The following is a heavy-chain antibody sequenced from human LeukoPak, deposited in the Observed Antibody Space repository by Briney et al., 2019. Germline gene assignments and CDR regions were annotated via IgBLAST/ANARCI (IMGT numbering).Heavy chain of an antibody. D-gene: IGHD5-18*01. CDR2: INAGNGNT. CDR3: ARNMGYSYGPPDAFDI. V-gene: IGHV1-3*01. Sequence: ASVKVSCKASGYTFTSYAMHWVRQAPGQRLEGMGWINAGNGNTKYSQKCQGRVTITRDTSASTAYMELSSLRSEDTAVYYCARNMGYSYGPPDAFDIWGQGTMVTVSS. J-gene: IGHJ3*02. CDR1: GYTFTSYA.